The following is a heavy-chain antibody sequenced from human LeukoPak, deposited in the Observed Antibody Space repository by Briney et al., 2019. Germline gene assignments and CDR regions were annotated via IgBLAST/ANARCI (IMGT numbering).Heavy chain of an antibody. D-gene: IGHD2-2*01. CDR1: GGSFSGYY. CDR3: AIHIVVVPAAKKKNWFDP. J-gene: IGHJ5*02. V-gene: IGHV4-34*01. Sequence: SETLSLTCAVYGGSFSGYYWSWIRQPPGKGLEWIGEINHSGSTNYNPSLKSRVTISVDTSKNQFSLKLSSVTAADTAVYYCAIHIVVVPAAKKKNWFDPWGHGTLVTVSS. CDR2: INHSGST.